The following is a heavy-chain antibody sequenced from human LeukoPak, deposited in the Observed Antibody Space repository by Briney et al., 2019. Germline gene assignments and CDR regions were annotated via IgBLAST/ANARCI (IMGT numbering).Heavy chain of an antibody. CDR3: AREVGSYYDSSGYIVDRYYFDY. V-gene: IGHV3-21*01. CDR1: GFTFSSYS. CDR2: ISSSSSYI. Sequence: PGGSLRLSRAASGFTFSSYSMNWVRQAPGKGLEWVSSISSSSSYIYYADSVKGRFTISRDNAKNSLYLQMNSLRAEDTAVYYCAREVGSYYDSSGYIVDRYYFDYWGQGTLVTVSS. D-gene: IGHD3-22*01. J-gene: IGHJ4*02.